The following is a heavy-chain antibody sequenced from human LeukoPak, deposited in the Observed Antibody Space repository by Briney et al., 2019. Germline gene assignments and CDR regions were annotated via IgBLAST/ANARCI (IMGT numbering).Heavy chain of an antibody. V-gene: IGHV3-49*03. D-gene: IGHD5-12*01. CDR2: IRSKAYGGTT. CDR1: GFTFGDYA. Sequence: GGSLRLSCTASGFTFGDYAMSWFRQAPGKGLEWVGFIRSKAYGGTTEYAASVKGRFTISRDDSESIAYLQMNSLKTEDTAVYYCTRDPDSGYDSISFDYWGQGTLVTVSS. CDR3: TRDPDSGYDSISFDY. J-gene: IGHJ4*02.